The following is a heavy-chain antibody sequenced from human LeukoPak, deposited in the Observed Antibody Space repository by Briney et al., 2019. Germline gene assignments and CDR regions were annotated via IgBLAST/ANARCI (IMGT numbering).Heavy chain of an antibody. V-gene: IGHV4-34*01. CDR3: ARGGLLVPAAARFFDY. CDR1: GGSFSGYY. D-gene: IGHD2-2*01. CDR2: INHSGST. J-gene: IGHJ4*02. Sequence: SETLSLTCAVYGGSFSGYYWSWIRQPPGKGLEWIGEINHSGSTNYNPSLKSRVTISVDTSKNQFSLKLSSVTAAETAVYYCARGGLLVPAAARFFDYWGQGTLVTVSS.